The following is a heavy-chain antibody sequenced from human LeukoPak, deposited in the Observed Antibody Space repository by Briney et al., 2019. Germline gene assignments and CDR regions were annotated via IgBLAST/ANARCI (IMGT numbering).Heavy chain of an antibody. V-gene: IGHV4-59*08. Sequence: PSETLSLTCTVSGGSISSYYWSWIRQPPGKGLEWIGYIYYSGSINYNPSLKSRATISVDTSKNQFSLKLRSVTAADTAVYYCARYSGSYSGFDYWGQGTLVTVSS. CDR2: IYYSGSI. CDR3: ARYSGSYSGFDY. D-gene: IGHD1-26*01. CDR1: GGSISSYY. J-gene: IGHJ4*02.